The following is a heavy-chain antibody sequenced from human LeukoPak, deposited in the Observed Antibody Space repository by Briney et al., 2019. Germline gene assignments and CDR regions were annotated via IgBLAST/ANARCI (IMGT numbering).Heavy chain of an antibody. CDR1: GFTVSNNY. J-gene: IGHJ4*02. CDR2: IYSGSST. Sequence: GGSLRLSCAASGFTVSNNYMSWVRQAPGKGLECVSVIYSGSSTYYADSVKGRFTISRDNSNNTLYLQMNSLRVEDTAVYYCAKGHTIYCSSTSCYVDYWGQGTLVTVSS. CDR3: AKGHTIYCSSTSCYVDY. D-gene: IGHD2-2*01. V-gene: IGHV3-53*01.